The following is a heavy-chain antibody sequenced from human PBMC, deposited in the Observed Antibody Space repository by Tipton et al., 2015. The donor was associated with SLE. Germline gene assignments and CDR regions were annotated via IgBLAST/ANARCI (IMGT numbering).Heavy chain of an antibody. Sequence: TLSLTCTVSGGSISSSSYYWGWIRQPPGKGLEWIGSIYYSGSTYYNPSLKSRVTISVDTSKNQFSLKLSSVTAADTAVYYCARDPAEGSGSFDYWGQGTLVTVSS. CDR2: IYYSGST. J-gene: IGHJ4*02. CDR1: GGSISSSSYY. V-gene: IGHV4-39*07. CDR3: ARDPAEGSGSFDY. D-gene: IGHD3-10*01.